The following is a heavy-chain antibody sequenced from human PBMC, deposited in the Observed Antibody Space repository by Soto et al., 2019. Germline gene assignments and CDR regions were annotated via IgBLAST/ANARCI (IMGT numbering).Heavy chain of an antibody. V-gene: IGHV3-48*02. J-gene: IGHJ4*02. Sequence: GGSLRLCCAASRLTLSSFVMNWVRQAPGKGLEWVSQISGTSSTIHYADSVKGRFTISRDNAKNSLFLQTSSLRDEDTAVYYCAKRLDNSGWYSRFDYSGRRTLVTVSS. CDR3: AKRLDNSGWYSRFDY. D-gene: IGHD6-13*01. CDR2: ISGTSSTI. CDR1: RLTLSSFV.